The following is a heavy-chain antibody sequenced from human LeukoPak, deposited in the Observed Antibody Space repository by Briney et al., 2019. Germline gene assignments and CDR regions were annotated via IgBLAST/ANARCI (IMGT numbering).Heavy chain of an antibody. J-gene: IGHJ4*02. CDR2: IKQDGSEK. D-gene: IGHD3-9*01. CDR3: AKDSRYFDWLLSWYFDY. V-gene: IGHV3-7*03. Sequence: GGSLRLSCAASGFTFSSYWMSWVRQAPGKGLEWVANIKQDGSEKYYVDSVKGRFTISRDNAKKSLYLQMNSLRAEDTAVYYCAKDSRYFDWLLSWYFDYWGQGTLVTVSS. CDR1: GFTFSSYW.